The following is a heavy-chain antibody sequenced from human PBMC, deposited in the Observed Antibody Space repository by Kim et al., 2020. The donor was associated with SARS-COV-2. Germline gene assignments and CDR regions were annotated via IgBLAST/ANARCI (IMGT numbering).Heavy chain of an antibody. Sequence: GGSLRLSCAASGFTFSSYWMSWVRQAPGKGLEWVANIKQDGSEKYYVDSVKGRFTISRDNAKNSLYLQMNSLRAEDTAVYYCARDRTVFYDSSGKVDYWGQGTLVTVSS. CDR2: IKQDGSEK. J-gene: IGHJ4*02. CDR1: GFTFSSYW. V-gene: IGHV3-7*01. D-gene: IGHD3-22*01. CDR3: ARDRTVFYDSSGKVDY.